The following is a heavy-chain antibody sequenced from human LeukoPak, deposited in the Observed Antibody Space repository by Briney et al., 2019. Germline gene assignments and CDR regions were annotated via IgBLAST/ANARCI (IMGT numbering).Heavy chain of an antibody. CDR2: TYYRSKWRN. Sequence: SQTLSLTSAISGDSVSSNSPAWNWIRQSPSRGLEWLGRTYYRSKWRNDYAVSVKSRITISPDTSKNQFSLQLNSVTPEDTSVYYCVRDLSWRFDYWGQGTLVTVSS. CDR1: GDSVSSNSPA. J-gene: IGHJ4*02. V-gene: IGHV6-1*01. D-gene: IGHD2/OR15-2a*01. CDR3: VRDLSWRFDY.